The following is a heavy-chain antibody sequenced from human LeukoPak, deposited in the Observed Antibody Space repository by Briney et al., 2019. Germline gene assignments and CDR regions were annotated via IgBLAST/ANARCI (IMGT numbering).Heavy chain of an antibody. J-gene: IGHJ3*02. CDR2: IIPIFGTA. CDR1: GGTFTSYA. Sequence: ASVKVSCKASGGTFTSYAISWVRQAPGQGLEWMGGIIPIFGTANYAQKFQGRVTITAGKSTSTVYMNMSNLRSEDTAVYYCARESLGSYKTVVIVARGHDAFDMWGQGTMVTVSS. D-gene: IGHD3-22*01. CDR3: ARESLGSYKTVVIVARGHDAFDM. V-gene: IGHV1-69*06.